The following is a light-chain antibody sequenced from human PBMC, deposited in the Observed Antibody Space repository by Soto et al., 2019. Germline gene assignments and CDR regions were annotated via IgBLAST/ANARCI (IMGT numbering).Light chain of an antibody. V-gene: IGKV3-15*01. J-gene: IGKJ1*01. CDR3: QQYGSSPRT. CDR2: GAS. CDR1: QSVSSN. Sequence: EIVMTQSPATLSVSPGERATLSCRASQSVSSNLAWYQQKPGQAPRLLIYGASTRATGIPARFSGSGSGTDFSLTISSLQIEDFAVYYCQQYGSSPRTFGQGTKVDIK.